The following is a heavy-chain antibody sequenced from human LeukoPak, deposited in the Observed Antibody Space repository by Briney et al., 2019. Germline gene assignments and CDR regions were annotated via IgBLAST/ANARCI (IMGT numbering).Heavy chain of an antibody. CDR2: IKSKTDGGTT. CDR3: TTDEHLHDYYDSGANSEDPTWYFDL. CDR1: GFTFSNAW. Sequence: GGSLRLSCAASGFTFSNAWMNWVRQAPGKGLEWVGRIKSKTDGGTTDYAAPIIGRFTISRDDSKNTLFLQMNSLKIEDTAVYSCTTDEHLHDYYDSGANSEDPTWYFDLWGRGTLVTVSS. D-gene: IGHD3-22*01. J-gene: IGHJ2*01. V-gene: IGHV3-15*01.